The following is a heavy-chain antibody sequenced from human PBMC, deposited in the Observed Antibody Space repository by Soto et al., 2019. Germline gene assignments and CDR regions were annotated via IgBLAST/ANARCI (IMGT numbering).Heavy chain of an antibody. Sequence: GGSLRLSCAASGFTFSSYDMHWVRQATGKGLEWVSAIGTAGDTYYPGSVKGRFTISRENAKNSLYLQMNSLRAGDTAVYYCARERAVAVAGIGGMDVWGQGTTVTVS. CDR1: GFTFSSYD. D-gene: IGHD6-19*01. CDR2: IGTAGDT. J-gene: IGHJ6*02. CDR3: ARERAVAVAGIGGMDV. V-gene: IGHV3-13*01.